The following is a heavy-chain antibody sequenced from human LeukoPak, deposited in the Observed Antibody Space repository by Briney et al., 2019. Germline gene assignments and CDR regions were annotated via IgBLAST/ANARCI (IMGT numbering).Heavy chain of an antibody. CDR3: AKDTTVSPCYYYGMDV. D-gene: IGHD4-17*01. CDR2: ISGSGGST. J-gene: IGHJ6*02. V-gene: IGHV3-23*01. Sequence: GVSLRLSCAASGFTFSSYDMRWAPQAPGKGREGVSDISGSGGSTYYADSVKGRFTISRNNTKHTLYLQMNSLRAEDTAVYYCAKDTTVSPCYYYGMDVWGQGTTVTVSS. CDR1: GFTFSSYD.